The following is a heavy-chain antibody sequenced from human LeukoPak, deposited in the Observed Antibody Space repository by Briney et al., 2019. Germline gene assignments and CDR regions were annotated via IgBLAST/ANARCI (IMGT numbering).Heavy chain of an antibody. D-gene: IGHD2-2*02. V-gene: IGHV3-30-3*01. Sequence: PGRSLRLSCAASGFSFSSYAMHWVRQTPGKGLEWVAVLSYDGSDKYYADSVKGRFTISRDNSKDTLYLQMNSLRAEDTAVYYCAKDLVVVPAAIEYFDYWGQGTLVTVSS. J-gene: IGHJ4*02. CDR1: GFSFSSYA. CDR3: AKDLVVVPAAIEYFDY. CDR2: LSYDGSDK.